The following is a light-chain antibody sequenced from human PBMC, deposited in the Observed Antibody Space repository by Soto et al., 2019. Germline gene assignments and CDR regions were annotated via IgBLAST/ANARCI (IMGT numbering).Light chain of an antibody. CDR3: ISYTSRNALV. J-gene: IGLJ3*02. CDR2: EVT. V-gene: IGLV2-18*02. Sequence: QSALTQPPSVSGSPGQSVTISCIGTSSDVGSYNRVSWYQQSPGTASKLIIYEVTNRPSGVADRFSGSKSGNTASLTISGLQAEDEADYYCISYTSRNALVFGGGTKVTVL. CDR1: SSDVGSYNR.